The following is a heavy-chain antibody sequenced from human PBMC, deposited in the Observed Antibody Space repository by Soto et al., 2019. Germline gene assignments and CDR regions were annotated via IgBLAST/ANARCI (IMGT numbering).Heavy chain of an antibody. CDR3: ARGHSSGWQLAY. V-gene: IGHV4-34*01. CDR1: GGSFSGYY. D-gene: IGHD6-19*01. Sequence: PSETLSLTCAVYGGSFSGYYWSWVRQPPGKGLEWIGEINHSGSTNYNPSLKSRVTISVDTSKNQFSLKLSSVTAADTAVYYCARGHSSGWQLAYSGQGTLVTVS. CDR2: INHSGST. J-gene: IGHJ4*02.